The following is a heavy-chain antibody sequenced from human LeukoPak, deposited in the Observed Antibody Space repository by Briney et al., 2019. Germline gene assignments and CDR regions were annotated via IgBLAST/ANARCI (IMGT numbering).Heavy chain of an antibody. J-gene: IGHJ4*02. V-gene: IGHV4-59*01. CDR1: GGSISSYY. Sequence: PSETLSLTCTVSGGSISSYYWSWIRQPPGKGLEWIGYIYYSGSTSYNPSLKSRVTISVDTSKNQFSLKLSSVTAADTAVYYCARVSHEYFDYWGQGTLVTVSS. CDR2: IYYSGST. CDR3: ARVSHEYFDY.